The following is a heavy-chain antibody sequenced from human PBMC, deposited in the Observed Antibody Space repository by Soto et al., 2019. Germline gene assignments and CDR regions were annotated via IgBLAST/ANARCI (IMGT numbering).Heavy chain of an antibody. CDR3: AHTFGIFTGYNINFDY. CDR1: GFSLNTRGVA. V-gene: IGHV2-5*02. J-gene: IGHJ4*02. Sequence: QITLKESGPTLVKPTQTLTLTCTFTGFSLNTRGVAVAWIRQPPGKALEWLGLIYWDDDTRYSPSLKTRLIISRDTPENQVVLTLTDLDPVDTATYFCAHTFGIFTGYNINFDYWGQGALVTVSS. CDR2: IYWDDDT. D-gene: IGHD3-9*01.